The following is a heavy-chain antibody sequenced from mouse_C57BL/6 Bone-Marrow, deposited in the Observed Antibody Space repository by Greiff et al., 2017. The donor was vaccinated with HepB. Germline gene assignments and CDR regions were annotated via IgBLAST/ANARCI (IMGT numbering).Heavy chain of an antibody. CDR1: GYTFTSYT. J-gene: IGHJ3*01. CDR3: ARKTGRAWFAY. D-gene: IGHD3-1*01. Sequence: QVQLKQSGAELARPGASVKMSCKASGYTFTSYTMHWVKQRPGQGLEWIGYINPSSGYTKYNQKFKDKATLTADKSSSTAYMQLSSLTSEDSAVYYCARKTGRAWFAYWGKGTLVTVSA. V-gene: IGHV1-4*01. CDR2: INPSSGYT.